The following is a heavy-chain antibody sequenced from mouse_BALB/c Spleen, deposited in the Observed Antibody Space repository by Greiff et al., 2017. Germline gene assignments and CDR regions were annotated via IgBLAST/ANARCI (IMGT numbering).Heavy chain of an antibody. D-gene: IGHD1-1*01. Sequence: QVQLQQSGAELVKPGASVKLSCKASGYTFTSYYMYWVKQRPGQGLEWIGEINPSNGGTNFNEKFKSKATLTVDKSSSTAYMQLSSLTSEDSAVYYCTREVYYGSSPPFAYWGQGTLVTVSA. V-gene: IGHV1S81*02. J-gene: IGHJ3*01. CDR1: GYTFTSYY. CDR2: INPSNGGT. CDR3: TREVYYGSSPPFAY.